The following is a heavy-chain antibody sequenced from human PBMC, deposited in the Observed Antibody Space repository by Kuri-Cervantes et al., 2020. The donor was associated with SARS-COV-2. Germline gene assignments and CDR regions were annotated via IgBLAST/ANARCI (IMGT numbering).Heavy chain of an antibody. CDR1: GGSFSGYY. V-gene: IGHV4-38-2*01. Sequence: SQTLSLTCAVYGGSFSGYYWGWIRQPPGKGLEWIGSIYHSGSTYYNPSLKSRVTISVDTSKNQFSLKLSSVTAADTAVYYCARAKMVRGVNGAFDIWGQGTMVTVSS. J-gene: IGHJ3*02. D-gene: IGHD3-10*01. CDR3: ARAKMVRGVNGAFDI. CDR2: IYHSGST.